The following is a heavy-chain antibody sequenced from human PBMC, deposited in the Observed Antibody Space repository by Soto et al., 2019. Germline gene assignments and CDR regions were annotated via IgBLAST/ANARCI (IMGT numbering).Heavy chain of an antibody. CDR2: INHSGTT. V-gene: IGHV4-34*01. Sequence: SETLSLTCAVYGGSFSGYYWNWIRQPPGKGLEWIGEINHSGTTNYNPSLKSRVTMSVDTSKNQFSLRLNSVTAADTAVYYCATLESPTTQRNYYYYGMDVWGQGTTVTVSS. D-gene: IGHD1-1*01. J-gene: IGHJ6*02. CDR1: GGSFSGYY. CDR3: ATLESPTTQRNYYYYGMDV.